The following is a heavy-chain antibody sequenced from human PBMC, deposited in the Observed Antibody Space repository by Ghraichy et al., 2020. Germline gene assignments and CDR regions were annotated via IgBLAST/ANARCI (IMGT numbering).Heavy chain of an antibody. CDR1: GGSISSSNW. Sequence: SETLSLTCAVSGGSISSSNWWSWVRQPPGKGLEWIGEIYHSGSTNYNPSLKSRVTISVDKSKNQFSLKLSSVTAADTAVYYCARSMSSGWALDAFDIWGQGTMVTVSS. CDR3: ARSMSSGWALDAFDI. V-gene: IGHV4-4*02. D-gene: IGHD6-19*01. CDR2: IYHSGST. J-gene: IGHJ3*02.